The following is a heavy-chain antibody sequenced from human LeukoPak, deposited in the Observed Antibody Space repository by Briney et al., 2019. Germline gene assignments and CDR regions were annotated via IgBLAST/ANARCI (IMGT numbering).Heavy chain of an antibody. D-gene: IGHD3-16*01. CDR1: GLGFGSFW. J-gene: IGHJ6*02. CDR3: AKIEKVEEGVYGMDV. CDR2: INQDGREK. V-gene: IGHV3-7*05. Sequence: GGSLRLSCAASGLGFGSFWMSWVRQAPGKGLEWVANINQDGREKDYVDSVKGRFTTSRDNAKNSLFLQMNSLRAEDTAVYYCAKIEKVEEGVYGMDVWGQGTTVIVSS.